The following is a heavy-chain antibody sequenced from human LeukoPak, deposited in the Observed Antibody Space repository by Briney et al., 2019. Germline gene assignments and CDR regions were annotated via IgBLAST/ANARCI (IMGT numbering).Heavy chain of an antibody. CDR2: IKSKTDGGTT. CDR3: TTTPGYSSGWDDDY. D-gene: IGHD6-19*01. CDR1: GFTFSNAW. V-gene: IGHV3-15*01. Sequence: AGGSLRLSCAASGFTFSNAWMSWVRQAPGKGLEWVGRIKSKTDGGTTDYAAPVKGRFTISRDDSKNTLYLQMNSLRTEDTAVYYCTTTPGYSSGWDDDYWGQGTLVTVSS. J-gene: IGHJ4*02.